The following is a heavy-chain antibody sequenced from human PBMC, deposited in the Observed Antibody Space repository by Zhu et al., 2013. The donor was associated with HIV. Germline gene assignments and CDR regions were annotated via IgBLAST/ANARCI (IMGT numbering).Heavy chain of an antibody. CDR2: ISTYYGNT. J-gene: IGHJ6*03. Sequence: QDHLVQSGAEVKKPGASVKVSCKASGYTITNYGISWVRQAPGQGLEWVGWISTYYGNTNYAQRLQGRLTMTTDTSTNTAYMDLRSLRSDDTAVYYCIRGPGYCSSASCSDFYYSMDVWGQGTTVTVSS. D-gene: IGHD2-2*01. CDR1: GYTITNYG. V-gene: IGHV1-18*01. CDR3: IRGPGYCSSASCSDFYYSMDV.